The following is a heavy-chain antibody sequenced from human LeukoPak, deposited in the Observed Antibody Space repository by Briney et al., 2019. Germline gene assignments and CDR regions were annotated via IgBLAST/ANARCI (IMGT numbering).Heavy chain of an antibody. Sequence: ASVKASCKASGYTFTSYYMHWVRQAPGQGLEWMGIINPSGGSTSYAQKFQGRVTMTRDTSTSTVYMELSSLRSEDTAVYYCARAVVPMFYFDYWGQGTLVTVSS. CDR2: INPSGGST. J-gene: IGHJ4*02. D-gene: IGHD2-21*01. V-gene: IGHV1-46*01. CDR1: GYTFTSYY. CDR3: ARAVVPMFYFDY.